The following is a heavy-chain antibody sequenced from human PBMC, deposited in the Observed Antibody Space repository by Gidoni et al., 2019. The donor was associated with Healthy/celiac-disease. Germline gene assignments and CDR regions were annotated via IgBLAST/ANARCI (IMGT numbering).Heavy chain of an antibody. CDR2: ISYDGSNK. J-gene: IGHJ4*02. D-gene: IGHD3-9*01. Sequence: QVQLVESGGGVVQPGRSLRLSCAASGFTFSSYAMHWVRQAPGKGLEWVAVISYDGSNKYYADSVKGRFTISRDNSKNTLYLQMNSLRAEDTAVYYCARDPYGGRYDILTGYYGPRLFDYWGQGTLVTVSS. CDR3: ARDPYGGRYDILTGYYGPRLFDY. V-gene: IGHV3-30-3*01. CDR1: GFTFSSYA.